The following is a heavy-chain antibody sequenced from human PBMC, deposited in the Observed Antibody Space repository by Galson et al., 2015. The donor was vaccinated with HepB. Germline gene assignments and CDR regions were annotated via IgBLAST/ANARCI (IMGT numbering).Heavy chain of an antibody. CDR3: AQIGEYCSSTSCFNDAFDI. CDR2: INTNTGNP. Sequence: SVKVSCKASGYTFTSYAMNWVRQAPGQGLEWMGWINTNTGNPTYAQGFTGRFVFSLDTSVSTAYLQISSLKAEDTAVYYCAQIGEYCSSTSCFNDAFDIWGQGTMVTVSS. V-gene: IGHV7-4-1*02. D-gene: IGHD2-2*01. CDR1: GYTFTSYA. J-gene: IGHJ3*02.